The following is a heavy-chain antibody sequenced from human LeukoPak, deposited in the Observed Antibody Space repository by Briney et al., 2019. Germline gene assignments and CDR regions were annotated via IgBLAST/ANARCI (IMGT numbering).Heavy chain of an antibody. V-gene: IGHV3-23*01. CDR1: GFTFSSYA. Sequence: GGSLRLSCAASGFTFSSYAMSWARQAPGKGLEWVSAISGSGGSTYYADSVKGRFTISRDNSKNTLYLQMNSLRAEDTAVYYCAKEGITGTAYYYYYGMDVWGQGTTVTVSS. CDR3: AKEGITGTAYYYYYGMDV. CDR2: ISGSGGST. J-gene: IGHJ6*02. D-gene: IGHD1-20*01.